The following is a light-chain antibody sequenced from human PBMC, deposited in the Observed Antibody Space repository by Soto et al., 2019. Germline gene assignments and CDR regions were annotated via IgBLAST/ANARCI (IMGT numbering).Light chain of an antibody. CDR1: SSDVGGYNY. J-gene: IGLJ2*01. V-gene: IGLV2-11*01. CDR3: CSYAGSSAV. CDR2: DVS. Sequence: QSALTQPRSVSGSPGQSVTISCTGTSSDVGGYNYVSWYQQHPGKAHKLMIYDVSKRPSGVPDRFSGSKSGNTASLTISGLQAEDEADYYCCSYAGSSAVFGGGTKLTVL.